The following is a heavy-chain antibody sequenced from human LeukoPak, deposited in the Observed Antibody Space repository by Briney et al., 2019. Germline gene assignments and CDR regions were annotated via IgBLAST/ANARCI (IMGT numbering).Heavy chain of an antibody. J-gene: IGHJ5*02. D-gene: IGHD1-26*01. V-gene: IGHV2-70*16. CDR3: ARTLLVGATLWFDH. CDR1: GGSISRGRYY. CDR2: IVWDDDK. Sequence: TLSLTCNVSGGSISRGRYYWSWIRQPPGKALEWLARIVWDDDKFYSTYLKTRLTIYKDTSKNQVVLTMTNMDPVDTATYYCARTLLVGATLWFDHWGQGTLVTVSS.